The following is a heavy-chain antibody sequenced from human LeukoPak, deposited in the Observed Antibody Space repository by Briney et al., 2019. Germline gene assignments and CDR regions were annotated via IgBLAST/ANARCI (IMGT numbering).Heavy chain of an antibody. D-gene: IGHD3-22*01. V-gene: IGHV4-4*07. Sequence: SETLSLTCTVSGGSISSYYWSWIRQPAGKGLEWIGRIYTSGSTNYNPSLKSRVTMSVDTSKNQFSLKLSSVTAADTAVYYCARAYFMYDSSGYNWFDPWGQGTLVTVSS. CDR3: ARAYFMYDSSGYNWFDP. CDR1: GGSISSYY. CDR2: IYTSGST. J-gene: IGHJ5*02.